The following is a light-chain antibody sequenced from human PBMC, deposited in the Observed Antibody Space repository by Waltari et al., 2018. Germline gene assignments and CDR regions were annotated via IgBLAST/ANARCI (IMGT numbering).Light chain of an antibody. V-gene: IGKV1-39*01. J-gene: IGKJ2*01. CDR1: QRINSY. CDR3: QQSYSSPYT. CDR2: GAS. Sequence: DIVMTQSPDSLSASVGDRVTITCRASQRINSYLNWYQQKPGKAPKLLIYGASSLQSGVPSGFSGSGSGTEFTLTISSLQPEDSATYYCQQSYSSPYTFGQGTKLEIK.